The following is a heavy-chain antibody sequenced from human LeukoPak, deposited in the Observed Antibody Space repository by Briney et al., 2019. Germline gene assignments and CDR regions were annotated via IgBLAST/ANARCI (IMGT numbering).Heavy chain of an antibody. CDR1: GYTFTGYY. Sequence: VSVRVSCKASGYTFTGYYMHGVRQAPGQGVEWVGWINPNSGGTNYAQNFQRRVTMTRDTSISTAYMELSRLRSGDTAVYYCARDPDYGGNSYWCYFDLWGRGTLVTVSS. CDR2: INPNSGGT. V-gene: IGHV1-2*02. D-gene: IGHD4-17*01. CDR3: ARDPDYGGNSYWCYFDL. J-gene: IGHJ2*01.